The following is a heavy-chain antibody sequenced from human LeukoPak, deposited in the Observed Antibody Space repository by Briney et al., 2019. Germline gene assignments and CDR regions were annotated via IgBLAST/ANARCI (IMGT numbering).Heavy chain of an antibody. CDR2: ISGSGDNT. Sequence: SLRLSCXVSXFXFNNHAMSWVRQAPGKGLEWVSAISGSGDNTFYAGSVRGRFTISRDNSKNTLYLQMNSLRAEDTAVYYCAKDGLLDYGGNPPVGPWGQGTLVTVSS. CDR3: AKDGLLDYGGNPPVGP. D-gene: IGHD4-23*01. J-gene: IGHJ5*02. CDR1: XFXFNNHA. V-gene: IGHV3-23*01.